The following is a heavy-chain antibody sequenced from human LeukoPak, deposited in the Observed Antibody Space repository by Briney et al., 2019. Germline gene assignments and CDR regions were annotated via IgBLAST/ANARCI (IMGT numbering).Heavy chain of an antibody. D-gene: IGHD6-19*01. J-gene: IGHJ4*02. Sequence: PGGSLRLSCAASGFTFSSYAMSWVRQAPGKGLEWVSAISGSGGSTYYADSVKGRFTISRDNAKNSLYLQMNSLRAEDTAVYYCARDISSVGVAGYFDYWGQGTLVTVSS. CDR2: ISGSGGST. V-gene: IGHV3-23*01. CDR1: GFTFSSYA. CDR3: ARDISSVGVAGYFDY.